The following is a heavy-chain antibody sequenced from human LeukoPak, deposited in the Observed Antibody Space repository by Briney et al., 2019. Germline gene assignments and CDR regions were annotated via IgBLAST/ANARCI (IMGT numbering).Heavy chain of an antibody. CDR1: GGSISNYY. CDR2: IYSSGIA. CDR3: ARGTMMVGP. Sequence: SETLSLTCTVSGGSISNYYWSWIRQPPGKGLEYIGYIYSSGIANYNPSLKSRVTMSVDTSKNQFSLKLSSVTAADTAVYFCARGTMMVGPWGQGTLVTVSS. J-gene: IGHJ5*02. V-gene: IGHV4-59*01. D-gene: IGHD3-22*01.